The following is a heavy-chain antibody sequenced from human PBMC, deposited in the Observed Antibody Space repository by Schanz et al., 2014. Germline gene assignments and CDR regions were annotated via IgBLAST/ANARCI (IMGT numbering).Heavy chain of an antibody. CDR3: ARGGYSSGWYDRDIAHFDY. CDR2: MNPNSGNT. V-gene: IGHV1-8*01. Sequence: QVQLVQSWAEVKGPGASVKVSCKASGYNITSNDVTWVRQATGQGLEWMGWMNPNSGNTGYAQKFQGRVTMTRNTSISTAYMELRSLRSDDTAVYYCARGGYSSGWYDRDIAHFDYWGQGTLVTVSS. CDR1: GYNITSND. D-gene: IGHD6-19*01. J-gene: IGHJ4*02.